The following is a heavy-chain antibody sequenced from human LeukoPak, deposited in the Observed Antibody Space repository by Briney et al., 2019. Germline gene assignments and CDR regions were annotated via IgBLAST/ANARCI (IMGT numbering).Heavy chain of an antibody. Sequence: GGSLRLSCAASGFTFSNYWMTWVRQAPVKGLEWVANVKQDGSEQYYVDSVKGRFTISRDNAKSSLYLQMNSLRAEDTAVYYCARRSPALTYGLYDPWGQGTLVTVSS. D-gene: IGHD2-21*02. CDR3: ARRSPALTYGLYDP. CDR2: VKQDGSEQ. V-gene: IGHV3-7*01. CDR1: GFTFSNYW. J-gene: IGHJ5*02.